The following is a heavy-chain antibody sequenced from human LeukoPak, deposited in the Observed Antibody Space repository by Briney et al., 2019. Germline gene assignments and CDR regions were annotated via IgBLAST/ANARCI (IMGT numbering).Heavy chain of an antibody. Sequence: PSETLSLTCTVSGYSINNGYYWGWIRQPPGKGLEWIGSIYHSGSTYYKPSLQSRVTISVDTSKNQFSLKLSSVTAADTAVYYCARVFSYPLRAPFDPWGQGTLVTVSS. D-gene: IGHD3-3*01. CDR1: GYSINNGYY. CDR3: ARVFSYPLRAPFDP. V-gene: IGHV4-38-2*02. J-gene: IGHJ5*02. CDR2: IYHSGST.